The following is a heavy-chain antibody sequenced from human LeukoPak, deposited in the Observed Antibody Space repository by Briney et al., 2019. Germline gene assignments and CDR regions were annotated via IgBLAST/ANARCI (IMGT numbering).Heavy chain of an antibody. CDR1: GFTFNSYW. J-gene: IGHJ4*02. V-gene: IGHV3-74*01. CDR2: INNDGSDT. Sequence: GGSLRLSCAASGFTFNSYWMHWVRQAPGKGLVWVSRINNDGSDTSYADSVKGRFTISRDNSKNTLYLQMNSLRAEDTAIYYCARDERLLSFLKWGQGTLVTVSS. D-gene: IGHD3-3*01. CDR3: ARDERLLSFLK.